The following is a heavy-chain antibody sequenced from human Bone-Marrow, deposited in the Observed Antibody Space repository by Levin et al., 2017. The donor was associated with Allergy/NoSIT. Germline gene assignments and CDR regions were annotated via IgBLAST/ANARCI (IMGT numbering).Heavy chain of an antibody. CDR3: ARDRGDSYDFYSGYHWFDP. CDR2: ISAYNVTP. V-gene: IGHV1-18*01. J-gene: IGHJ5*02. CDR1: GYSLGSYA. Sequence: ASVKVSCKASGYSLGSYAMTWVRQAPGQGLEWMGWISAYNVTPKYAQKLQGRVTMTTDTSTGTAYMERRSLRSDDTAVYYCARDRGDSYDFYSGYHWFDPWGQGILVTVSS. D-gene: IGHD3-3*01.